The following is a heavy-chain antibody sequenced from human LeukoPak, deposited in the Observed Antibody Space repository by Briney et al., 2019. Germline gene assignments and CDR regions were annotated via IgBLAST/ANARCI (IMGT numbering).Heavy chain of an antibody. J-gene: IGHJ4*02. D-gene: IGHD6-13*01. Sequence: TSETLSLTCTVSGYSISSSYYWGWIRQPPGKGLEWIGSIYHSGSTYYNPSLKSRVTISVDTSKNQFSLKLSSVTAADTAVYYCARGRGVWAAAGTPYYYFDYWGQGTLVTVSS. V-gene: IGHV4-38-2*02. CDR2: IYHSGST. CDR1: GYSISSSYY. CDR3: ARGRGVWAAAGTPYYYFDY.